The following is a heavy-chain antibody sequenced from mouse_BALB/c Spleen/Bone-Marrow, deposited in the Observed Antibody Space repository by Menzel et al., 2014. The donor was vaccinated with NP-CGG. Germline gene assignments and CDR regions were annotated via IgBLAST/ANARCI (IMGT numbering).Heavy chain of an antibody. J-gene: IGHJ1*01. V-gene: IGHV6-6*02. CDR2: IRLTSNNYAT. D-gene: IGHD1-1*01. CDR3: IRPSYGSSYWYFDV. CDR1: GFTFSNYW. Sequence: EVKLVESGGGLVQPGGSMKLSCVASGFTFSNYWMSWVRQSPETGLDWVAEIRLTSNNYATHYAESVKGRFTISRDESKSTIYLQMNNIRAKDTGIYYCIRPSYGSSYWYFDVWGAGTTVTVSS.